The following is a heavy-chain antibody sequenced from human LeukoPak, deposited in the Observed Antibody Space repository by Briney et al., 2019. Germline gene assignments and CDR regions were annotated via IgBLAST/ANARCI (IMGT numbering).Heavy chain of an antibody. D-gene: IGHD1-7*01. CDR2: IRYDGSNK. J-gene: IGHJ2*01. CDR1: GFTFSSYG. Sequence: GGSLRLSCAASGFTFSSYGMHWVRQAPGKGLEGVAFIRYDGSNKYYADSVKGRFTISRDNSKNTMYMQMNSLRAEDTAVYYCARAGGGPTTLYWYFDIWGRGTLVTVSS. CDR3: ARAGGGPTTLYWYFDI. V-gene: IGHV3-30*02.